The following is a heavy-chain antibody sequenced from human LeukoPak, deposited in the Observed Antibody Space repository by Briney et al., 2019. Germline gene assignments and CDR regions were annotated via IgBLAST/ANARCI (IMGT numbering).Heavy chain of an antibody. D-gene: IGHD3-3*01. V-gene: IGHV4-61*02. Sequence: SETLSLTCTVSGGSISSGSYYWSWIRQPAGKGLEWIGRIYTSGSTNYNPSLKSRVTIPVDTSKNQFSLKLSSVTAADTAVYYCAREGSTIFGVVIMTDWGQGTLVTVSS. CDR3: AREGSTIFGVVIMTD. CDR1: GGSISSGSYY. J-gene: IGHJ4*02. CDR2: IYTSGST.